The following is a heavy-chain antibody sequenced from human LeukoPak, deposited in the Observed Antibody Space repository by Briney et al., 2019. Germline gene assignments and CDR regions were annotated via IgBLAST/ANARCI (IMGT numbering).Heavy chain of an antibody. CDR3: ARVAYSSSWYWFDP. V-gene: IGHV4-31*03. Sequence: PSETLSLTCTVSGGSISSGGYYWSWIRQHPGKGLEWIGYIYYSGSTYYNPSLKSRVTISVDRSKNQFSLKLSSVTAADTAVYYCARVAYSSSWYWFDPWGQGTLVTVSS. J-gene: IGHJ5*02. D-gene: IGHD6-13*01. CDR1: GGSISSGGYY. CDR2: IYYSGST.